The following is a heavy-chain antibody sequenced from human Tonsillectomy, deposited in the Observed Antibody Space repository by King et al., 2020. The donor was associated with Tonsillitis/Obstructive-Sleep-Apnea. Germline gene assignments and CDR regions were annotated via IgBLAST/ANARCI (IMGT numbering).Heavy chain of an antibody. CDR2: ISVYKDNT. V-gene: IGHV1-18*01. D-gene: IGHD2-2*02. J-gene: IGHJ6*03. CDR1: GYTFSRYG. CDR3: ARGPRYCSSTSCYKDYYYYMDV. Sequence: QLVQSGAEVKKPGASVKVSCKASGYTFSRYGIIWVRQAPGQGLEWRGWISVYKDNTNYAQKFQGRVTMTTDTSTSTAYMELRSLRSDDTALYYCARGPRYCSSTSCYKDYYYYMDVWGKGTTVTVSS.